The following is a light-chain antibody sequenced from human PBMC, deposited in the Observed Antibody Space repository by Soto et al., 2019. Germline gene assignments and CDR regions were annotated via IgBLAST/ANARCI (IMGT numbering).Light chain of an antibody. CDR2: DAS. Sequence: IVMTQSPATLSVSPGEGATLSCRASQSVRSSLAWYQQIPGQAPRLLIFDASTRATGIPARFSGSGSGTDFSLTISNLQPEDFAVYYCQQYNNWPLTFGGGTKVDIK. V-gene: IGKV3-15*01. J-gene: IGKJ4*01. CDR1: QSVRSS. CDR3: QQYNNWPLT.